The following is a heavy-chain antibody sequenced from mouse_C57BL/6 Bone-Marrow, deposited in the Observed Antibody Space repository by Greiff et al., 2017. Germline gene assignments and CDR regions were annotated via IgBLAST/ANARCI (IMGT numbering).Heavy chain of an antibody. Sequence: VQLQQSGAELARPGASVKLSCKASGYTFTSYGISWVKQRTGQGLEWIGEIYPRSGNNYYNEKFKGKATLTADKSSSTAYMELRSLTSEDSAVYFCARWAVYYDYYFDYWGQGTTLTVSS. J-gene: IGHJ2*01. CDR2: IYPRSGNN. CDR1: GYTFTSYG. CDR3: ARWAVYYDYYFDY. V-gene: IGHV1-81*01. D-gene: IGHD2-4*01.